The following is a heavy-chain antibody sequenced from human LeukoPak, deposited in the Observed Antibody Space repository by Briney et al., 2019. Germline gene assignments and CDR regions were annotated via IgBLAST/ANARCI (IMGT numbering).Heavy chain of an antibody. CDR1: GFTFSSYA. V-gene: IGHV3-30*04. J-gene: IGHJ1*01. CDR2: ISYDGSYK. Sequence: PGGSLRLSCTASGFTFSSYALHWVRQAPGKGLEWVAVISYDGSYKYYADSVKGRFTISRDNSKNTLYLQMNSLRAEDTAVYYCAREGGYDILTGYYAAEYFQHWGQGTLVTVSS. CDR3: AREGGYDILTGYYAAEYFQH. D-gene: IGHD3-9*01.